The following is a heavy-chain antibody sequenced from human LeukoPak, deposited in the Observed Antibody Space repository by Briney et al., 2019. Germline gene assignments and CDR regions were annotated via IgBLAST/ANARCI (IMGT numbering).Heavy chain of an antibody. CDR1: GGTFSSYA. Sequence: SVKVSCKASGGTFSSYAISWVRQARGQGLVWMGGIIPIFGTANYAQKFQGRVTITADESTRTAYMELRSLRSEDTAVYYCARGGTNFDYWGQGTLVTVSS. D-gene: IGHD3-16*01. V-gene: IGHV1-69*01. CDR2: IIPIFGTA. CDR3: ARGGTNFDY. J-gene: IGHJ4*02.